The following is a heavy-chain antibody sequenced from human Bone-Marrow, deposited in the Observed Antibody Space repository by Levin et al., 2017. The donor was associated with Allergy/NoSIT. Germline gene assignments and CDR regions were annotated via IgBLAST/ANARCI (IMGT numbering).Heavy chain of an antibody. D-gene: IGHD3-10*01. CDR1: GYTFTGYY. CDR3: ARDLLVRGVSNWFDP. CDR2: INPNSGGT. V-gene: IGHV1-2*02. Sequence: ASVKVSCKASGYTFTGYYMHWVRQAPGQGLEWMGWINPNSGGTNYAQKFQGRVTMTRDTSISTAYMELSRLRSDDTAVYYCARDLLVRGVSNWFDPWGQGTLVTVSS. J-gene: IGHJ5*02.